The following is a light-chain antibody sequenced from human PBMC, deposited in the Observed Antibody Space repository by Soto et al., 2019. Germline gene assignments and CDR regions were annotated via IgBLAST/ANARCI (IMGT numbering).Light chain of an antibody. J-gene: IGKJ1*01. CDR3: QQYYRAPTWT. V-gene: IGKV4-1*01. CDR1: QSVFYSSTNKNY. CDR2: WAS. Sequence: DIVMTQSPDSLAVSLGERATINCKSSQSVFYSSTNKNYLAWYQHKPGQPPKLLIYWASTRESGVPERFSGSGSATDVTLTISSLQAEDVAVYYCQQYYRAPTWTFGQGTKVEIK.